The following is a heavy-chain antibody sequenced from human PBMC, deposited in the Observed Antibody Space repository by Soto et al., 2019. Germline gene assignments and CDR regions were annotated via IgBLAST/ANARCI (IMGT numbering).Heavy chain of an antibody. Sequence: QLQLQELGPGLVKPSETLSLTCTVSGDSISISSHYWGWLRPPPGKGLAWIANIYYRGRTSYNPSLKSRVTISLDTSKNQVSLKLGSGTAADTAVYYCARMNIVGVLYYYMDAWGQGTTGTVSS. V-gene: IGHV4-39*01. CDR3: ARMNIVGVLYYYMDA. CDR2: IYYRGRT. CDR1: GDSISISSHY. J-gene: IGHJ6*03. D-gene: IGHD3-3*02.